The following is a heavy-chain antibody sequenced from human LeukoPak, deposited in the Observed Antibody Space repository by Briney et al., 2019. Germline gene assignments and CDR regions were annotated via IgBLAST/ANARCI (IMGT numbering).Heavy chain of an antibody. CDR3: ARDVVAAAGSFDY. J-gene: IGHJ4*02. Sequence: PSETLSLTCTVSGGSISSGNYYWSWIRQPAGKGLEWIGRIYTSGSTNYNPSLKSRVTMSVDTSKNQFSLKLSSVTAADTAVYYCARDVVAAAGSFDYWGQGTQVTVSS. D-gene: IGHD6-13*01. CDR1: GGSISSGNYY. V-gene: IGHV4-61*02. CDR2: IYTSGST.